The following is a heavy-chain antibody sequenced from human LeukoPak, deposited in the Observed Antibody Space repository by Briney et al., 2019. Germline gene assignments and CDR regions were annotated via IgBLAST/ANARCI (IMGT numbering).Heavy chain of an antibody. Sequence: ASVTVSCKASGYTFTSYDINWVRQATGQGLEWMGWMNPNSGNTGYAQKFQGRVTMTRNTSISTAYMELSSLRSEDTAVYYCAREVYSGYGCFDYWGQGTLVTVSS. CDR1: GYTFTSYD. CDR3: AREVYSGYGCFDY. J-gene: IGHJ4*02. V-gene: IGHV1-8*01. CDR2: MNPNSGNT. D-gene: IGHD5-12*01.